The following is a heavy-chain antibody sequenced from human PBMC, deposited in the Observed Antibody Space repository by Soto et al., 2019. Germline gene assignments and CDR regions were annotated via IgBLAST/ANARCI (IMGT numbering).Heavy chain of an antibody. Sequence: QAQLVQSGAEVKEPGASVKVSCKASGYSFTTSGITWVRQAPGQGLEWMGWISTYNGNTNYAQKLQDRVTLTTDTSTSTAYMELRSLRSDDTAVYYCARRLSGDYDYWGQGTLVTVSS. CDR3: ARRLSGDYDY. CDR2: ISTYNGNT. CDR1: GYSFTTSG. V-gene: IGHV1-18*01. J-gene: IGHJ4*02. D-gene: IGHD4-17*01.